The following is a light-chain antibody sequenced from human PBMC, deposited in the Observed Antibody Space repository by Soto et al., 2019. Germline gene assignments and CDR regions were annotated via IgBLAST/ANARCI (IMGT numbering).Light chain of an antibody. CDR3: SSYTSSNTLLYV. J-gene: IGLJ1*01. V-gene: IGLV2-14*01. Sequence: QSVLTQPASVSGSPGQSITISCTGTSSDVDGHNYVSWYQFHPGKAPKLMIYDVSNRPSGVSNRFSGSKSGNTASLTISGLQAEDEADYYCSSYTSSNTLLYVFGTGTKVTVL. CDR2: DVS. CDR1: SSDVDGHNY.